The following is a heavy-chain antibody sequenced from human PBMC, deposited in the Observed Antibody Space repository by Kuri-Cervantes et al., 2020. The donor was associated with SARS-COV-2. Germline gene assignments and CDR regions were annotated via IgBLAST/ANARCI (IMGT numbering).Heavy chain of an antibody. J-gene: IGHJ4*02. Sequence: SVKVSCKASGGTFSSYAISWVRQAPGQGLEWMGRIIPILGTANYAQKFQGRVTITADESTSTAYMELSSLGSEDTAVYYCAEGAYDYVWGSYRHPPPLLFWGQGTLVTVSS. CDR1: GGTFSSYA. CDR3: AEGAYDYVWGSYRHPPPLLF. V-gene: IGHV1-69*11. D-gene: IGHD3-16*02. CDR2: IIPILGTA.